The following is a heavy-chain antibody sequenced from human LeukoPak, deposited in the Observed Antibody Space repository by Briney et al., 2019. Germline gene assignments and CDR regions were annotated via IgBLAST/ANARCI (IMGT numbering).Heavy chain of an antibody. CDR1: GFTFSSYA. D-gene: IGHD5-18*01. CDR3: AKDTFTTAMPYYYYYYGMDV. CDR2: ISGSGGST. Sequence: PGGSLRLSCAASGFTFSSYAMSWVRQAPRKGLEWVSAISGSGGSTYYADSVKGRFTISRDNSKNTLYLQMNSLRAEDTAVYYCAKDTFTTAMPYYYYYYGMDVWGQGTTVTVSS. V-gene: IGHV3-23*01. J-gene: IGHJ6*02.